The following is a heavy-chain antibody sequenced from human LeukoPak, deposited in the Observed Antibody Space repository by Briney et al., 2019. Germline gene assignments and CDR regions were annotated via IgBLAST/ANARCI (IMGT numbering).Heavy chain of an antibody. J-gene: IGHJ4*02. CDR1: GGSISRSY. CDR3: ARTGYLGIDY. Sequence: SETLSLTSALPGGSISRSYWRWIRHRLGKGLGWIGYIYYSGSTNYNPALKSRVTISVDTSKNQFSLKLSSVTAADTAVYYCARTGYLGIDYWGQGTLVTVSS. D-gene: IGHD1-26*01. V-gene: IGHV4-59*08. CDR2: IYYSGST.